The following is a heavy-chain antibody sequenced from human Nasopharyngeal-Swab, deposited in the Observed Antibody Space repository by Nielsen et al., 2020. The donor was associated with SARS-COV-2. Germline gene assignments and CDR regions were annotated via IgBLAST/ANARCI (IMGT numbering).Heavy chain of an antibody. CDR2: IDWDDDK. J-gene: IGHJ6*03. D-gene: IGHD2/OR15-2a*01. V-gene: IGHV2-70*11. CDR1: GFSLSTRGMS. Sequence: SGPTLVKPTQTLTLTCTFSGFSLSTRGMSVTWIRQAPGKALEWLASIDWDDDKYYTTSLKTRLTISKDTSKNQVVLKMTNMDPVDTATYYCARTSARGYYSAIQYYYYYYMDVWGKGTTVTVSS. CDR3: ARTSARGYYSAIQYYYYYYMDV.